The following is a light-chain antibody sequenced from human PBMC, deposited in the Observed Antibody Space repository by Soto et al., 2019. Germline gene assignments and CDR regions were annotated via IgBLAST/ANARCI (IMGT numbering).Light chain of an antibody. CDR3: AACDDSLSGRYV. Sequence: QSVLTQPPSASGTPGQRVTISCSGSSSNIGSNYVCWYQQLPGTAPNLLIYRDNQRPSGVPDRFSGSKSGTAASLASSGLRSEDEADDYCAACDDSLSGRYVFGTGTKVTVL. CDR2: RDN. V-gene: IGLV1-47*01. J-gene: IGLJ1*01. CDR1: SSNIGSNY.